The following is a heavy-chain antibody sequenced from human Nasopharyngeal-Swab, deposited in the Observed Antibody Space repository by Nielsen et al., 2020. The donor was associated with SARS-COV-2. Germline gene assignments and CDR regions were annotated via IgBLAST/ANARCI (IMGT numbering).Heavy chain of an antibody. D-gene: IGHD3-10*01. Sequence: WIRQPPGKALEWLAHIFSNDKKSYNSSLKTRVTISKDTSKSQVVLTMTNMDPVDTATYYCARIVDYYGPGSFPFFDFWGQGIPVTRLL. J-gene: IGHJ4*02. V-gene: IGHV2-26*01. CDR3: ARIVDYYGPGSFPFFDF. CDR2: IFSNDKK.